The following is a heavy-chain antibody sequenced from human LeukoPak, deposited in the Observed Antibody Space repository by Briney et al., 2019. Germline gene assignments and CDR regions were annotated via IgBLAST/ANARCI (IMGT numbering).Heavy chain of an antibody. Sequence: GGSLRLSCAASGFTFSSYSMNWVRQAPGKGLEWVSYISSSSSTIYYADSAKGRFTISRDNAKNSLYLQMNSLRAEDTAVYYCARIRRIAVAGTRDFDYWGQGTLVTVSS. CDR3: ARIRRIAVAGTRDFDY. V-gene: IGHV3-48*01. CDR1: GFTFSSYS. J-gene: IGHJ4*02. D-gene: IGHD6-19*01. CDR2: ISSSSSTI.